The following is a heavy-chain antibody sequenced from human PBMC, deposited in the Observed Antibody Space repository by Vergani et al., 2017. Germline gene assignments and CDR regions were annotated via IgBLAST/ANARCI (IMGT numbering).Heavy chain of an antibody. J-gene: IGHJ4*02. V-gene: IGHV1-46*01. Sequence: QVHLVQSGAEVKQPGASVMVSCKTSGYTFTNYYVHWVRQAPGQGLEWMGIINPGGGYTTYAQNFQGRVTVTRDTSTNTIYMELSSLRSEDTAVYFCARDRGMGLHNFYFWGQGTLVTVSS. CDR2: INPGGGYT. CDR1: GYTFTNYY. CDR3: ARDRGMGLHNFYF. D-gene: IGHD3-10*01.